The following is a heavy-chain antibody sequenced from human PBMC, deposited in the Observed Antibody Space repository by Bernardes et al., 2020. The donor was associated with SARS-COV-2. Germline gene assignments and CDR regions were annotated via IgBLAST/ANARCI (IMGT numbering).Heavy chain of an antibody. CDR2: ISYDGSNK. V-gene: IGHV3-30*18. CDR1: GFTFSSYG. J-gene: IGHJ3*02. Sequence: GGSLRLSCAASGFTFSSYGMHWVRQAPGKGLEWVAVISYDGSNKYYADSVKGRFTISRDNSKNTLYLQMNSLRAEDTAVYYCAKEPPMIVVVGMESDAFDIWGQGTMVTVSS. D-gene: IGHD3-22*01. CDR3: AKEPPMIVVVGMESDAFDI.